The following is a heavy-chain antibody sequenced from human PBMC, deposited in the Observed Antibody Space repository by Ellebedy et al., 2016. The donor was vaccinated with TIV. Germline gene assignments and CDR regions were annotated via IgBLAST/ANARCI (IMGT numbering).Heavy chain of an antibody. Sequence: GESLKISCAASGFTFSTYWMSWVRQAPGKGLEWVANIKQDGSEKYYVESVKGRFTISRDNAKNSLYLQMNSLRAEDTAVYYCARYFSSGGDYWGQGTLVTVSS. CDR3: ARYFSSGGDY. CDR1: GFTFSTYW. CDR2: IKQDGSEK. D-gene: IGHD6-6*01. V-gene: IGHV3-7*01. J-gene: IGHJ4*02.